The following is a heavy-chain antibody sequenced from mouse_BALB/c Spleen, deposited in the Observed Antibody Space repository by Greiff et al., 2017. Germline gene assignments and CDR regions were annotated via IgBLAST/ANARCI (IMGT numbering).Heavy chain of an antibody. CDR3: ARGNLGDY. V-gene: IGHV5-6*01. J-gene: IGHJ2*01. CDR2: ISSGGSYT. Sequence: EVQLVESGGDLVKPGGSLKLSCAASGFTFSSYGMSWVRQTPDKRLEWVATISSGGSYTYYPDSVKGRFTISRDNAKNTLYLQMSSLKSEDTAMYYCARGNLGDYWGQGTTLTVSS. D-gene: IGHD2-1*01. CDR1: GFTFSSYG.